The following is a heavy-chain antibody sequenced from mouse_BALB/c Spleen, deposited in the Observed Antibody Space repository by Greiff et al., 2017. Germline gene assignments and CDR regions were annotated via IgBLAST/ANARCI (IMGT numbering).Heavy chain of an antibody. V-gene: IGHV2-6-7*01. CDR3: ARGWIMDGYFDY. J-gene: IGHJ2*01. CDR2: IWGDGST. Sequence: VKLMESGPGLVAPSQSLSITCTVSGFSLTGYGVNWVRQPPGKGLEWLGMIWGDGSTDYNSALKSRLSISKDNSKSQVFLKMNSLQTDDTTGYYCARGWIMDGYFDYWGQGTTLTVSS. D-gene: IGHD1-1*02. CDR1: GFSLTGYG.